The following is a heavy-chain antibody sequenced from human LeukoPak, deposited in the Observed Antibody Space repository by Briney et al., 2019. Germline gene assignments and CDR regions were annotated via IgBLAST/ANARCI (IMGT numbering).Heavy chain of an antibody. CDR2: LRGNGGST. J-gene: IGHJ3*02. CDR3: AKSVTAAGTYAFDI. CDR1: GFTFSSYA. Sequence: GGSLRLSCVASGFTFSSYAMSWVRQAPGKGLEWVSSLRGNGGSTEYVDSVRGRFVISRDNSRNTLYLQMNSLRAEDTAVYYCAKSVTAAGTYAFDIWGQGTVVTVSS. V-gene: IGHV3-23*01. D-gene: IGHD6-13*01.